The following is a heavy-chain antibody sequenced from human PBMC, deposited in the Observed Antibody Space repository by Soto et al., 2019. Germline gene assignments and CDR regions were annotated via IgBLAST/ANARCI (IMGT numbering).Heavy chain of an antibody. CDR1: GFSLSTSGVG. Sequence: SGPTLVNPTQTLTLTCTFSGFSLSTSGVGVGWIRQPPGKALEWLALIYWDDDKRYSPSLKSRLTITKDTSKNQVVLTMTNMDPVDTATYFCAREDVIRYFDWLLPVGAFDIWGQGTMVTVSS. CDR2: IYWDDDK. V-gene: IGHV2-5*02. D-gene: IGHD3-9*01. CDR3: AREDVIRYFDWLLPVGAFDI. J-gene: IGHJ3*02.